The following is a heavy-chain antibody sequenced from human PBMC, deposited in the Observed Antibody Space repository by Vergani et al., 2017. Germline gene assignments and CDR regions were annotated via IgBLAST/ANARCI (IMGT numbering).Heavy chain of an antibody. D-gene: IGHD1-26*01. Sequence: EVQLVESGGGLVKPGGSLRLSCAASGFTFSSYSMNWVRQAPGKGLEWVSSISSSSSYIYYADSVKGRFTISRDNAKNSLYLQRNSLRAEDTAVYYCARDGSGSYGRYFQHWGQGTLVTVSS. CDR1: GFTFSSYS. J-gene: IGHJ1*01. V-gene: IGHV3-21*01. CDR2: ISSSSSYI. CDR3: ARDGSGSYGRYFQH.